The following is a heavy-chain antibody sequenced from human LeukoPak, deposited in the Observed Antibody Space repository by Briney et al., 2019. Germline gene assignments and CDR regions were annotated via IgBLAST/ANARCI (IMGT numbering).Heavy chain of an antibody. CDR1: GGSISSSSYY. D-gene: IGHD3-22*01. CDR3: ARDRVYYYDSSGSFDY. J-gene: IGHJ4*02. CDR2: IYYSGST. V-gene: IGHV4-39*07. Sequence: PSETLSLTCTVSGGSISSSSYYWGWIRQPPGKGLEWIGSIYYSGSTYYNPSLKSRVTTSVDTSKNQFSLKLSSVTAADTAVYYCARDRVYYYDSSGSFDYWGQGTLVTVSS.